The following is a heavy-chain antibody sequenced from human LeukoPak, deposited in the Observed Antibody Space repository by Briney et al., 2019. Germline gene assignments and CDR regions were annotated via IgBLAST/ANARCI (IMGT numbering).Heavy chain of an antibody. CDR3: ATFLNTGSYFFYFDS. CDR1: GSTFSNFA. Sequence: ASVKVSCKASGSTFSNFALHWMRQAPGQRLEWMGWINGGTGHTKSSHKFQGRVTITTDTSATTAYLELSSLSSEDTAVCYCATFLNTGSYFFYFDSWGQGTLVTVSS. CDR2: INGGTGHT. V-gene: IGHV1-3*01. J-gene: IGHJ4*02. D-gene: IGHD1-26*01.